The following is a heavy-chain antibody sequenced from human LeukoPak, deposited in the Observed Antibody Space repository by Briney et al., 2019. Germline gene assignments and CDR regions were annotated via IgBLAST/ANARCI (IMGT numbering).Heavy chain of an antibody. J-gene: IGHJ5*02. Sequence: PGGSLRLSCAASGFTFSTFAMSWVRQAPGKGLEWVANIKTDGSEKYYVDSVKGRFTISRDNAKNSLYLQMNSLRAEDTVVYYCARDYTGYFPWGQGTLVIVSS. CDR3: ARDYTGYFP. CDR1: GFTFSTFA. CDR2: IKTDGSEK. D-gene: IGHD3-9*01. V-gene: IGHV3-7*03.